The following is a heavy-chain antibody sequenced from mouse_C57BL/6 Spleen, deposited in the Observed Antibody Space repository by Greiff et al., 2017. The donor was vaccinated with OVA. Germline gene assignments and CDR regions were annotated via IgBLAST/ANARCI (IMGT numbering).Heavy chain of an antibody. CDR3: ARDRNWDGGEDY. Sequence: EVQLQESGPGLVKPSQSLSLTCSVTGYSITSGYYWNWIRQFPGNKLEWMGYISYDGSNNYNPSLKNRISITRDTSKNQFFLKLNSVTTEDTATYYCARDRNWDGGEDYWGQGTSVTVSS. D-gene: IGHD4-1*01. CDR2: ISYDGSN. V-gene: IGHV3-6*01. J-gene: IGHJ4*01. CDR1: GYSITSGYY.